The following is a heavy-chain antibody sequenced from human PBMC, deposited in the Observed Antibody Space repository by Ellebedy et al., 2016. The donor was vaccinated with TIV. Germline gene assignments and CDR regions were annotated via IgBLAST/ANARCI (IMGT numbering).Heavy chain of an antibody. Sequence: SETLSLTCTVSGDSISSSSYYWSWIRQPAGKGLEWIGRIYTSGSTNYNPSLKSRVTMSVDTSKNQFSLKLSSVTAADTAVYYCAREPQDIVVVVAATPAFDIWGQGTTVTVSS. J-gene: IGHJ3*02. CDR1: GDSISSSSYY. CDR3: AREPQDIVVVVAATPAFDI. V-gene: IGHV4-61*02. D-gene: IGHD2-15*01. CDR2: IYTSGST.